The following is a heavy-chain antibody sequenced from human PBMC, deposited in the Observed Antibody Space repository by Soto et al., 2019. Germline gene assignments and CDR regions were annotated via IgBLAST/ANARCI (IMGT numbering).Heavy chain of an antibody. D-gene: IGHD3-3*01. V-gene: IGHV4-59*01. CDR1: GGSISSYY. Sequence: ETLSLTCTVSGGSISSYYWSWIRKPPGKGLEWIGYIYYSGSTNYNPSLKSRVTISVDTSKNQFSLKLSSVTAADTAVYYCARGLFGVVTNWFDPWGQGTLVTVSS. J-gene: IGHJ5*02. CDR2: IYYSGST. CDR3: ARGLFGVVTNWFDP.